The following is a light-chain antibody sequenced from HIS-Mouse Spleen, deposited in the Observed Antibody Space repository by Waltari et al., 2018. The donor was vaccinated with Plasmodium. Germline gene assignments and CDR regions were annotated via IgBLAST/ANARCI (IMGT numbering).Light chain of an antibody. CDR3: SSYAGSNNVV. V-gene: IGLV2-8*01. Sequence: QSALTQPPSASGSPGQSLPISSTRTSSDVGGYNYVSWYQQYPGKPTNLMIYEVSKRPSGVPDRFSGSKSGNTASLTVSGLQAEDEADYYCSSYAGSNNVVFGGGTKLTVL. CDR2: EVS. CDR1: SSDVGGYNY. J-gene: IGLJ2*01.